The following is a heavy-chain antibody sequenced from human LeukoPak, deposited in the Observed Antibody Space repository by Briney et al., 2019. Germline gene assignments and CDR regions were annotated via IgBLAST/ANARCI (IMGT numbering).Heavy chain of an antibody. Sequence: GGSLRLSCAASGFTFDDYDMHWVRQAPGKGLEWVSGISWDRNSIGYADSVKGRFTISRDNAKNSLYLQMDTLRAEDTALYYCAKSTLTTYYYYAMDVWGQGTTVTVSS. CDR1: GFTFDDYD. D-gene: IGHD1-1*01. J-gene: IGHJ6*02. CDR3: AKSTLTTYYYYAMDV. V-gene: IGHV3-9*01. CDR2: ISWDRNSI.